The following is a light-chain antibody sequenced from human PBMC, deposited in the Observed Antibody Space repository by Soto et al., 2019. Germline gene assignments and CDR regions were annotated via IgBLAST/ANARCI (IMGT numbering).Light chain of an antibody. CDR1: QGISNW. J-gene: IGKJ1*01. CDR3: QQTDNFPWT. V-gene: IGKV1-12*01. Sequence: DIQMTQSPSSVSASVGDRVTITCRASQGISNWLAWYHQRPGRAPKLLIYDASTLQSGVPSRFSGGGSGTDFTLTISSLQPEDYAIYFCQQTDNFPWTFGQGTKVEIK. CDR2: DAS.